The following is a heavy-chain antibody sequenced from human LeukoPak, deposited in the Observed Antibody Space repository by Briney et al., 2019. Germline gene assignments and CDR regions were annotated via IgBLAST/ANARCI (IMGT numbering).Heavy chain of an antibody. D-gene: IGHD3-10*01. CDR2: ISGGSDSI. CDR1: GFSFSSYG. J-gene: IGHJ5*02. Sequence: PGGSLRLSCAASGFSFSSYGLSWVRQAPGKALEWVSAISGGSDSIYYADSVKGRFTISRDNSKNTLYLQMNRLRVEDKAVYYWGKPGAMVRGGDWFDPWGQGTLVTVSP. CDR3: GKPGAMVRGGDWFDP. V-gene: IGHV3-23*01.